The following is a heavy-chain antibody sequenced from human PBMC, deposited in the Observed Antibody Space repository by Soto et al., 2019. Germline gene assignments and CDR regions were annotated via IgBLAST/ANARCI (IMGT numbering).Heavy chain of an antibody. Sequence: PGGSLRLSCAASGFTFSSYGMHWVRQAPGKGLEWVAVMSSDGTHKYYADSVKGRFTISRDNSKNTLYLQMNSLRAEDTAVYYCVRWYYFETSRYFDYWGQGTLVTVSS. CDR3: VRWYYFETSRYFDY. J-gene: IGHJ4*02. CDR2: MSSDGTHK. D-gene: IGHD3-22*01. CDR1: GFTFSSYG. V-gene: IGHV3-30*19.